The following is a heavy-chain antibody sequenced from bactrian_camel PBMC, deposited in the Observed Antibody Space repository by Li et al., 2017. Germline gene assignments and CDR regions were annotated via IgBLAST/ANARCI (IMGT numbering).Heavy chain of an antibody. CDR2: IIGSNT. V-gene: IGHV3S40*01. J-gene: IGHJ4*01. D-gene: IGHD2*01. Sequence: VQLVESGGGLVQPGGSLRLSCAASGFAWSSSYISWVRQAPGKKREGVATIIGSNTQYANSVKGRFTISKDSALNTLYLQMNSLEPEDAAMYYCAATREYISYCPMEVYTYAYRGQGTQVTVS. CDR3: AATREYISYCPMEVYTYAY. CDR1: GFAWSSSY.